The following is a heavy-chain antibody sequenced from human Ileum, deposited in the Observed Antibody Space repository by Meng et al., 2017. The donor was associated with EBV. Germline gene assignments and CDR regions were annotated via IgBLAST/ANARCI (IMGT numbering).Heavy chain of an antibody. CDR2: ICYTDYT. CDR1: GGSISSSNYC. J-gene: IGHJ4*02. V-gene: IGHV4-39*01. Sequence: QLLLQESGPGLVTPSETLSLTCSVSGGSISSSNYCWGWIRQPPGKGLEWIQSICYTDYTYYNPSLKSRVTISADKSKNQFSLRLNSLTAADTAVYYCAMGPDYAKTGYWGQGTLVTVSS. CDR3: AMGPDYAKTGY. D-gene: IGHD4-17*01.